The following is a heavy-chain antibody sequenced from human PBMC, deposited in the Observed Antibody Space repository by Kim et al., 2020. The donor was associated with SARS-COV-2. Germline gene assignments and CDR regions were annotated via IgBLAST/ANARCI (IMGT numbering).Heavy chain of an antibody. CDR3: VAGGTGGSDNWFDP. D-gene: IGHD1-26*01. V-gene: IGHV1-58*02. CDR1: DFTFTRCA. Sequence: SVKVSCKASDFTFTRCAMQEVRPARGQPREWGGWSVDGNGNIVYATKFRGRVTLTRDLSTSTAYMELRSLVFEDTAVYYCVAGGTGGSDNWFDPWGQGTLVTVSS. CDR2: SVDGNGNI. J-gene: IGHJ5*02.